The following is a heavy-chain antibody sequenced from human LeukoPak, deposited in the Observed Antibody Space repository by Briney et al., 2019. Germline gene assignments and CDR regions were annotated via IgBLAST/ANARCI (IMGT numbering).Heavy chain of an antibody. CDR3: ARGFRGWYAEGFDY. J-gene: IGHJ4*02. D-gene: IGHD6-19*01. Sequence: GGSLRLSCAASGFTFSSYWMSWVRQAPGKGLEWVANVKQDGSEKYYLDSVKGRFTISRDNAKNSLYLQMNSPRAEDTAVYYCARGFRGWYAEGFDYWGQGTLVTVSS. CDR1: GFTFSSYW. CDR2: VKQDGSEK. V-gene: IGHV3-7*01.